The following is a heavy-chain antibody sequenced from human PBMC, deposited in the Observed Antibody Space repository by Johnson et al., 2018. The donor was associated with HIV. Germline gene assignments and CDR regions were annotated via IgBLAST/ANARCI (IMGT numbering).Heavy chain of an antibody. Sequence: MMLVESGGGLVQPGGSLRLSCAASGFTVSSNYMSWVRQAPGKGLEWVSVIYSGGSTYYADSVKGRFTISRDNSKNTRYLQMNSLRAEDTAVYYCARWGRKDRRDAFDLWGQGTMVTVSS. CDR3: ARWGRKDRRDAFDL. V-gene: IGHV3-66*02. CDR2: IYSGGST. J-gene: IGHJ3*01. D-gene: IGHD2-15*01. CDR1: GFTVSSNY.